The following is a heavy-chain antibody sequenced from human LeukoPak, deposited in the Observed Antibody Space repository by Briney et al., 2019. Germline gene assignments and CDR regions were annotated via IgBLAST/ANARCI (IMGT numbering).Heavy chain of an antibody. CDR1: GDSIGSSSYC. J-gene: IGHJ3*02. Sequence: PSETLSLTCTVSGDSIGSSSYCWDWIRQPPGKGLEWIGNIYNSANTHYNPSLKTRITMSVDTSKNQFSLKLNSVTAADTGIYYCARHSRSGYIGYENAFDIWGQGTMVTVSS. V-gene: IGHV4-39*01. CDR2: IYNSANT. D-gene: IGHD5-12*01. CDR3: ARHSRSGYIGYENAFDI.